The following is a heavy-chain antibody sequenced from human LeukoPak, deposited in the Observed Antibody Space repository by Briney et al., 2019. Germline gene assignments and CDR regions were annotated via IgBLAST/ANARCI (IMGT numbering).Heavy chain of an antibody. Sequence: GGSLRLSCAASGFTFSTSAMNWVRQVPGKGLEWVSSINSESSHIYYAASVRGRFTISRDNARNSVSLQMDSLRAEDTAVYYCARIRCSPTDNTCYNYWGQGTLVTVSS. V-gene: IGHV3-21*01. CDR3: ARIRCSPTDNTCYNY. CDR2: INSESSHI. D-gene: IGHD2/OR15-2a*01. CDR1: GFTFSTSA. J-gene: IGHJ4*02.